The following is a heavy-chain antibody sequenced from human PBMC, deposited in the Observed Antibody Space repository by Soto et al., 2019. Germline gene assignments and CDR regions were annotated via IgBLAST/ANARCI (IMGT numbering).Heavy chain of an antibody. CDR3: ARDRSRNHDYGDYVNGFYYFDY. D-gene: IGHD4-17*01. V-gene: IGHV4-31*03. Sequence: KPSETLSLTCTVSGGSISSGGYYWSWIRQHPGKGLEWIGYIYYSGSTYYNPSLKSRVTISVDTSKNQFSLKLSSVTAADTAVYYCARDRSRNHDYGDYVNGFYYFDYWGQGTLVTVSS. CDR1: GGSISSGGYY. CDR2: IYYSGST. J-gene: IGHJ4*02.